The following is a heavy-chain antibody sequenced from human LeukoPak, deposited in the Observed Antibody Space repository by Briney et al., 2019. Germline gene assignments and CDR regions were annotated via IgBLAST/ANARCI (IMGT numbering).Heavy chain of an antibody. Sequence: ALVKVSCKASGYTFTGYYMHWVRQAPGQGLEWMGWINPNSGGTNYAQKFQGRVTMTRDTSISTAYMELSRLRSDDTAVYYCARGLTIQYGMDVWGQGTTVTVSS. CDR3: ARGLTIQYGMDV. D-gene: IGHD3-9*01. V-gene: IGHV1-2*02. CDR2: INPNSGGT. J-gene: IGHJ6*02. CDR1: GYTFTGYY.